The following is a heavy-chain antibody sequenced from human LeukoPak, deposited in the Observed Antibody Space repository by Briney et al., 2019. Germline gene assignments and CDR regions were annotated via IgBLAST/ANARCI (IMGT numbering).Heavy chain of an antibody. V-gene: IGHV3-30*04. CDR2: ISYDGSNK. D-gene: IGHD6-19*01. J-gene: IGHJ4*02. Sequence: PGRSLRLSCVASGFTFSSYAMHWVRQAPGKGLEWVAVISYDGSNKYYADSVKGRFTISRDNSKNTLYLQMNSLRAEDTAVYYCARDSSGWYPTYYFDYWGQGTLVTVSS. CDR1: GFTFSSYA. CDR3: ARDSSGWYPTYYFDY.